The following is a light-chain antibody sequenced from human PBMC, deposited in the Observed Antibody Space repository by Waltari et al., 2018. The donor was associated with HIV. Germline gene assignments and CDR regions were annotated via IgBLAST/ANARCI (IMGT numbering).Light chain of an antibody. CDR1: SSNIGSNY. CDR3: AAWDDSLSGYVV. J-gene: IGLJ2*01. CDR2: RNN. Sequence: QSVLTQPPSASGTPGQRVTISCSGSSSNIGSNYVYWYQQLPGTAPKLLIQRNNQRPSGVPDRFSGSKSGTSAYLAISGLRSEDEADYYCAAWDDSLSGYVVFGGGTKLTVL. V-gene: IGLV1-47*01.